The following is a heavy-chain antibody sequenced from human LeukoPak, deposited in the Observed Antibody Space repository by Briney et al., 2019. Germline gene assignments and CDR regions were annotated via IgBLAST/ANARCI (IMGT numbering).Heavy chain of an antibody. CDR3: ARLITAPYYFDY. CDR1: GFTFSSYA. V-gene: IGHV3-30*04. D-gene: IGHD1-20*01. CDR2: ISYDGSNK. Sequence: GRSLRLSCAASGFTFSSYAMHWVRQAPGKGLEWVAVISYDGSNKYYADSVKGRFTISRDDSKNTLYLQMNSLRAEDTAVYYCARLITAPYYFDYWGQGTLVTVSS. J-gene: IGHJ4*02.